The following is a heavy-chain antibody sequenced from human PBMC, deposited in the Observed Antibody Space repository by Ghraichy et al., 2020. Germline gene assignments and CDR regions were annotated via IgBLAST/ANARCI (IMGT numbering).Heavy chain of an antibody. CDR3: ARVGYGDYTDY. J-gene: IGHJ4*02. Sequence: TLSLTCAVSGGSISSGGYSWSWIRQPPGKGLEWIGYIYHSGSTYYNPSLKSRVTISVDRSKNQFSLKLSSVTAADTTVYYCARVGYGDYTDYWGQGTLVTVSS. D-gene: IGHD4-17*01. V-gene: IGHV4-30-2*01. CDR1: GGSISSGGYS. CDR2: IYHSGST.